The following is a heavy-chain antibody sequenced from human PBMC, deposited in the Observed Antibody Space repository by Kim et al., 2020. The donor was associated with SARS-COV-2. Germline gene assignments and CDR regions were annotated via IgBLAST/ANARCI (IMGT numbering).Heavy chain of an antibody. Sequence: STNSHPSLKRRLTISVDTSNNQCSLKLTSVTAADTAVYYCARGGRGWYFDLWGRGTLVTVSS. D-gene: IGHD3-10*01. J-gene: IGHJ2*01. CDR2: ST. V-gene: IGHV4-34*01. CDR3: ARGGRGWYFDL.